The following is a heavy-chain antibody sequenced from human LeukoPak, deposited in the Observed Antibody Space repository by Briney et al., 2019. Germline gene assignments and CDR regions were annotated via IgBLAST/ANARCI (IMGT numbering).Heavy chain of an antibody. D-gene: IGHD2-15*01. J-gene: IGHJ5*02. Sequence: ASVKVSCKASGYTFTSYYMHWVRQAPGQGLEWMGIINPSGGSTSYAQKFQGRVTMTRDTSTSTVYMELSSLRSEDTAVYYCARDRTSPSELCSGGSCFSGGFDPWGQGTLVTVSS. CDR2: INPSGGST. CDR1: GYTFTSYY. V-gene: IGHV1-46*01. CDR3: ARDRTSPSELCSGGSCFSGGFDP.